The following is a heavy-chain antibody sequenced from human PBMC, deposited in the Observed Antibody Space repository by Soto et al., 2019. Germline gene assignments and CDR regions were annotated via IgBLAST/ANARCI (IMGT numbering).Heavy chain of an antibody. Sequence: QVQLVQSGAEVKKPGASVKVSCKASGYTFTSYDISWVRQATGQGLEWMGWVNPNTGNTGYVQTFKGRVIMTANISTSTAYIEVSSLRFDDTAVYYCARGRLSTALDYWGQGTLATVSS. J-gene: IGHJ4*02. CDR3: ARGRLSTALDY. V-gene: IGHV1-8*01. CDR1: GYTFTSYD. CDR2: VNPNTGNT. D-gene: IGHD2-2*01.